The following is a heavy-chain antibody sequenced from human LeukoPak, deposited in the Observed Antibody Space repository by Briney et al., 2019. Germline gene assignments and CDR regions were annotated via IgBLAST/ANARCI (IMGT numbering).Heavy chain of an antibody. J-gene: IGHJ4*02. CDR2: IYYSGST. V-gene: IGHV4-61*05. Sequence: SETLSLTCTVSGGSISSSSYYWGWIRQPPGKGLEWIGYIYYSGSTNYNPSLKSRVTISVDTSKNQFSLKLSSVTAADTAVYYCARGVEYDSSGYYFDYWGQGTLVTVSS. D-gene: IGHD3-22*01. CDR3: ARGVEYDSSGYYFDY. CDR1: GGSISSSSYY.